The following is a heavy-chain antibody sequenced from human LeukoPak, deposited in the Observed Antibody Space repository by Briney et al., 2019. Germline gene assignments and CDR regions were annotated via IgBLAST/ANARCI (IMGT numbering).Heavy chain of an antibody. CDR2: INPNSGGT. J-gene: IGHJ4*02. D-gene: IGHD1-26*01. V-gene: IGHV1-2*02. Sequence: ASVKVSCKASGYTFTGYYMHWVRQAPGQGLEWMGWINPNSGGTNYAQKFQGRVTMTRNTSISTAYMELSSLRSEDTAVYYCARGRIRVGAYIYWGQGTLVTVSS. CDR3: ARGRIRVGAYIY. CDR1: GYTFTGYY.